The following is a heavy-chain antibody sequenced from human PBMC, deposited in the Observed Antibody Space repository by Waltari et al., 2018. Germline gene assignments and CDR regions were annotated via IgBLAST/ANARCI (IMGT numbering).Heavy chain of an antibody. J-gene: IGHJ6*02. CDR3: ARLASPEGLDV. Sequence: QLQLQESGPGLVKPSETLSLMCTVSGGSITSSSFHWTWIRQPPGKGLDWIGSVYYPGSAVYNPSLKSRLTISSDSSGNQFSLQVRSVTAADTAVYYCARLASPEGLDVWGQGTTVTVSS. CDR2: VYYPGSA. V-gene: IGHV4-39*01. CDR1: GGSITSSSFH.